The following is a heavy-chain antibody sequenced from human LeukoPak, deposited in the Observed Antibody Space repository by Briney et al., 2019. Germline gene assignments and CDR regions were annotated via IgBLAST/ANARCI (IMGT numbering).Heavy chain of an antibody. CDR3: ARDIDRAHGD. CDR2: IRGDGGDK. V-gene: IGHV3-7*01. D-gene: IGHD2-15*01. CDR1: GFTFTSHW. J-gene: IGHJ4*02. Sequence: PGGSLILSCAASGFTFTSHWMTWVRQAPGKGLEWVANIRGDGGDKYYVDSVKGRFTISRDNAKNSVYLQMNSLRGEDTAVCYCARDIDRAHGDWGQGTLVTVSS.